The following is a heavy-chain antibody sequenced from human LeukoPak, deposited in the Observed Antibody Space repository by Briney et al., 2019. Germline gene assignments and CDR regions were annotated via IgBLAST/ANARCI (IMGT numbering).Heavy chain of an antibody. Sequence: GRSLRLSCAASGFNFSSLVMHWVRQAPGKGLEGVAVIWYDGSNKYYADSVKGRFTISRDNSKNTLYLQMNSLRAEDTAVYYCARGPSAYPKCFDYWGQGTLVTVSS. D-gene: IGHD5-12*01. CDR1: GFNFSSLV. CDR3: ARGPSAYPKCFDY. CDR2: IWYDGSNK. V-gene: IGHV3-33*01. J-gene: IGHJ4*02.